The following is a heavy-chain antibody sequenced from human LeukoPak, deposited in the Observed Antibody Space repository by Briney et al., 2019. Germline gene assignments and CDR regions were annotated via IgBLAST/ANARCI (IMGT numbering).Heavy chain of an antibody. CDR3: ARGDRAAAGNWFDP. J-gene: IGHJ5*02. D-gene: IGHD6-13*01. V-gene: IGHV1-69*04. Sequence: SVTVSCKASGGTFSSYAISWVRQAPGQGLEWMGRIIPILGIANYAQKFQGRVTITADKSTSTAYMELSSLRSEDTAVYYCARGDRAAAGNWFDPWGQGTLVTVSS. CDR2: IIPILGIA. CDR1: GGTFSSYA.